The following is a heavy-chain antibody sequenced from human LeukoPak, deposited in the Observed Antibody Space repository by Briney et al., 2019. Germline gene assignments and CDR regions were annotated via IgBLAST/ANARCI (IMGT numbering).Heavy chain of an antibody. CDR1: GFTFDDYA. CDR3: AKDMGMTTITGGFDF. Sequence: GGSLRLSCAASGFTFDDYAMHWVRQAPGKGLEWVSLINCAGATTYSADSVKGRFTISRDNSKNSLYLQMNSLRTEDTALYYCAKDMGMTTITGGFDFWGQGTLVTVSS. V-gene: IGHV3-43*01. J-gene: IGHJ4*02. D-gene: IGHD4-11*01. CDR2: INCAGATT.